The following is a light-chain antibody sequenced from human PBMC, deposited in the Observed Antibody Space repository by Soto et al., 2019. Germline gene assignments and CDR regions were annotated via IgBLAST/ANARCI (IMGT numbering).Light chain of an antibody. J-gene: IGKJ1*01. CDR2: AAS. V-gene: IGKV3-20*01. Sequence: ESVLIQSPATLSLSPGERSTLSCMAIQSIASSYLAWYQQTTGQTPRLIIYAASSXDTGIPDRFSGSGSGTDFSLTISRLEAEDFAVYYCQPYGSSPRTFGQGTKVDIK. CDR1: QSIASSY. CDR3: QPYGSSPRT.